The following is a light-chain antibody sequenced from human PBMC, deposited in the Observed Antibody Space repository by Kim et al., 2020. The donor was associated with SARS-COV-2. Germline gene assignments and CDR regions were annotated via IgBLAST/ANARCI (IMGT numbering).Light chain of an antibody. CDR3: QSYDSSLSGSVV. Sequence: VTISCTGSSSNIGAGYDVHWYQQLPGTAPKLLIYGNSNRPSGVPDRFSGSKSGTSASLAITGLQAEDEADYYCQSYDSSLSGSVVFGGGTQPTVL. J-gene: IGLJ2*01. CDR1: SSNIGAGYD. CDR2: GNS. V-gene: IGLV1-40*01.